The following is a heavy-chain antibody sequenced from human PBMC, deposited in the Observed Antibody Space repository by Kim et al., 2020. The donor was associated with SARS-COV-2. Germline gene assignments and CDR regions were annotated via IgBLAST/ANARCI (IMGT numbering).Heavy chain of an antibody. Sequence: ASVKVSCKASNDTFTTYGISWVRQAPGQGLEWMGWISGYNGDTNYAQKFQGRVSMTTDTSASTAYMELRSLRSDDTAVYYCAGDRSYGSGWDIVYWGQGTLVSVS. CDR3: AGDRSYGSGWDIVY. CDR2: ISGYNGDT. V-gene: IGHV1-18*01. CDR1: NDTFTTYG. D-gene: IGHD6-19*01. J-gene: IGHJ4*02.